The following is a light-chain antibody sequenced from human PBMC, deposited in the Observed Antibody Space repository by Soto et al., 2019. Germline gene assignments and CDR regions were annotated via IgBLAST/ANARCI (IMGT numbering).Light chain of an antibody. CDR1: SSDVGGYNY. CDR3: SSYTSSSTVV. CDR2: DVS. J-gene: IGLJ2*01. V-gene: IGLV2-14*01. Sequence: QSALTQPASVSGSPGQSITISCTGTSSDVGGYNYVSWYQQHPGKAPKLMIYDVSNRPSWVSNRFSGSKSGNTASLTISGVQGEDEADYYCSSYTSSSTVVFGGGTKLTVL.